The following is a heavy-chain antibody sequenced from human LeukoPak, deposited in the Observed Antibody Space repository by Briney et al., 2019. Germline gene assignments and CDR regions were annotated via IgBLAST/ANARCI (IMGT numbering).Heavy chain of an antibody. J-gene: IGHJ4*02. CDR3: ASSGSYRFDY. V-gene: IGHV3-48*02. Sequence: GGSLRLSCAASGFAFSSYSMNWVRQAPGKGLEWVSHITASGIAMFYADSVKGRFTISRDNAKNSLYLQMNSLRDEDTAVYYCASSGSYRFDYWGQGTLVTVSS. CDR1: GFAFSSYS. D-gene: IGHD1-26*01. CDR2: ITASGIAM.